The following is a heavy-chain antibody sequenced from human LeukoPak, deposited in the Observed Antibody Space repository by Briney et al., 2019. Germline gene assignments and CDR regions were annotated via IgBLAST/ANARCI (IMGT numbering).Heavy chain of an antibody. V-gene: IGHV4-59*01. CDR1: GGSINNYY. CDR3: ARGGDYGDLRYFDY. Sequence: SETLSLTCTGSGGSINNYYWSWIRQPPGKELEWIGYIYYRGSTNYNPSLKSRVAFSVDTSKNQFSLKLNSVTAADTAVYYCARGGDYGDLRYFDYWGQGTLVTVSS. CDR2: IYYRGST. J-gene: IGHJ4*02. D-gene: IGHD4-17*01.